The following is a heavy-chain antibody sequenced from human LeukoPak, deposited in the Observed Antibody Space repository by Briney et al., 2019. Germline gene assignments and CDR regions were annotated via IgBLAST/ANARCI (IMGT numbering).Heavy chain of an antibody. V-gene: IGHV3-30*04. J-gene: IGHJ4*02. Sequence: GGSLRLSCAASGFTFTNFAMHWVRQAPGKGLEWVAVISNDERNKYYADSVKGRFTISRDNSKNTLYLQMNSLRAEDTAVYYCAKDSPARGWTFDYWGQGTLVTVSS. CDR3: AKDSPARGWTFDY. D-gene: IGHD3/OR15-3a*01. CDR1: GFTFTNFA. CDR2: ISNDERNK.